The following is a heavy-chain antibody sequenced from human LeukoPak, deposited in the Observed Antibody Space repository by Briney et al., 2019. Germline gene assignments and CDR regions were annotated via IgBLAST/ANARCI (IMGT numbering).Heavy chain of an antibody. Sequence: GGSLRLSCAASGFTFSSYAMSWVRQAPGKGLEWVSTISGGGGSTYYADSIKGRVTISRDNSKNTLYLQMDTLRAEDTAVYYCAKDPSPTGDNYYDSSGYYSWAFDIWGQGTMVTVSS. D-gene: IGHD3-22*01. CDR1: GFTFSSYA. CDR2: ISGGGGST. V-gene: IGHV3-23*01. J-gene: IGHJ3*02. CDR3: AKDPSPTGDNYYDSSGYYSWAFDI.